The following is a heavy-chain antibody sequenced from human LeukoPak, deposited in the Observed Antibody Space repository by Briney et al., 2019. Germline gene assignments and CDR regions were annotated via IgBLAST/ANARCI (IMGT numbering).Heavy chain of an antibody. CDR2: LNWNGGST. V-gene: IGHV3-20*04. J-gene: IGHJ5*01. D-gene: IGHD2-2*01. Sequence: GGSLRLSCAASGFTFDNYGMSWVRQAPGKGLEWVSALNWNGGSTAYADSVKGRFTISRDNAKNSLYLQMNSLRVEDTALYYCARVHQLLSSGGWFDSWGQGTLVTVSS. CDR1: GFTFDNYG. CDR3: ARVHQLLSSGGWFDS.